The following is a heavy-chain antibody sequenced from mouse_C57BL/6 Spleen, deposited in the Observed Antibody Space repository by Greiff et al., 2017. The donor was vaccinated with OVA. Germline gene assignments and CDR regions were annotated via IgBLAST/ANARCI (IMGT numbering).Heavy chain of an antibody. D-gene: IGHD1-1*01. CDR3: ARYMTTVVALYAMDY. CDR1: GFTFTDYY. V-gene: IGHV7-3*01. Sequence: EVMLVESGGGLVQPGGSLSLSCAASGFTFTDYYMSWVRQPPGKALEWLGFIRNKANGYTTEYSASVKGRFTISRDNSQSILYLQMNALRADDSATYYCARYMTTVVALYAMDYWGQGTSVTVSS. CDR2: IRNKANGYTT. J-gene: IGHJ4*01.